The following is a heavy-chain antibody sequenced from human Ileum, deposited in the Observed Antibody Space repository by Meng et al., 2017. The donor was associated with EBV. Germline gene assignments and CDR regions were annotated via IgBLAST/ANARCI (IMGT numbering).Heavy chain of an antibody. CDR1: GGSFNDYY. D-gene: IGHD4-23*01. CDR2: IDQSGYT. Sequence: QQWCTGLFNPSDPLSLTCAVYGGSFNDYYWTGLRQPPGKGLEWIGEIDQSGYTKFNPSLSSRATISRDTSNNQFSLRLNSVTAADTALYYCARYGRCNGNSFYCFDPWGQGTLVTVSS. J-gene: IGHJ5*02. CDR3: ARYGRCNGNSFYCFDP. V-gene: IGHV4-34*01.